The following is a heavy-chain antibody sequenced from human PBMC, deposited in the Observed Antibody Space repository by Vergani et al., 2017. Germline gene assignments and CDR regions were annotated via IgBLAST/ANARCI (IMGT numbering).Heavy chain of an antibody. D-gene: IGHD6-19*01. CDR2: VSFRGDT. CDR3: ASDTHSGQRADR. CDR1: GASVNSYY. V-gene: IGHV4-59*02. Sequence: QVKLQESGPGLVKPSETLSLTCTVSGASVNSYYWSWVRQPPGMGLEWMGYVSFRGDTLYDPSVKGRMTISLNTSSNQFSLYLTSVTAADTAVYYCASDTHSGQRADRWGQGILVTVTS. J-gene: IGHJ5*02.